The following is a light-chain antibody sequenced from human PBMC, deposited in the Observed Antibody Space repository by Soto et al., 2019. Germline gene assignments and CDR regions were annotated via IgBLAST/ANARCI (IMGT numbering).Light chain of an antibody. V-gene: IGLV2-8*01. Sequence: QSALTPPPSASGSPGQSVTISCTGTISDIGTYYYVSWYQQHPGKAPTLIIYEVSERPSGVPDRFSGSKSGNTAPLTVSGLQAEDEANYYSSSYAGTKTLVFGGGTKLTVL. CDR1: ISDIGTYYY. J-gene: IGLJ2*01. CDR3: SSYAGTKTLV. CDR2: EVS.